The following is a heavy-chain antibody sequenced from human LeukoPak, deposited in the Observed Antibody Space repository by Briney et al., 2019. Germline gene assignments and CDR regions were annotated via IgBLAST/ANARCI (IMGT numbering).Heavy chain of an antibody. CDR3: ARSSSRVGALYYYYGMDV. CDR1: GDSVSSNSAA. V-gene: IGHV6-1*01. Sequence: SQTLSLTCAISGDSVSSNSAAWNWLRQSPSRGLEWLGRTYYRSKWYNDYAVSVKSRITINPDTSKNQFSLQLNSVTPEDTAVYYCARSSSRVGALYYYYGMDVWGQGTTVTVSS. D-gene: IGHD6-13*01. J-gene: IGHJ6*02. CDR2: TYYRSKWYN.